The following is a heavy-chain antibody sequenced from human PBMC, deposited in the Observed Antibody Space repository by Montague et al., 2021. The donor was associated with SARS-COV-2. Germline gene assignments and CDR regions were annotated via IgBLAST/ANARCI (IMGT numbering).Heavy chain of an antibody. CDR3: ASVPRYFEGFDS. Sequence: SETLSLTCAVLGGSLSNNYWTWVRQPPGKGLEWIGEVNPSGGTTHYNPSLKGGVKISVDRSSNQMSLNLESVTAADTAVYYCASVPRYFEGFDSWGPGILVAVSS. CDR2: VNPSGGT. V-gene: IGHV4-34*01. CDR1: GGSLSNNY. J-gene: IGHJ4*02. D-gene: IGHD3-9*01.